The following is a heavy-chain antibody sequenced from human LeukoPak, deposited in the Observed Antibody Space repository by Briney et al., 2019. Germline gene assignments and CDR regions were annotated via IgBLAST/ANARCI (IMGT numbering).Heavy chain of an antibody. D-gene: IGHD2-2*01. V-gene: IGHV4-34*01. CDR1: GGSFSGYY. Sequence: PSETLSLTRAVYGGSFSGYYWSWIRQPPGKGLEWIGEINHSGSTNYNPSLKSRVTISVDTSKNQFSLKLSSVTAADTAVYYCARGSNCSSPRCLFDYWGQGTLVTVSS. J-gene: IGHJ4*02. CDR2: INHSGST. CDR3: ARGSNCSSPRCLFDY.